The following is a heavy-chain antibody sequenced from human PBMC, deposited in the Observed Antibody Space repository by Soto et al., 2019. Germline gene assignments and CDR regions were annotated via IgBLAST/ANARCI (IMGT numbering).Heavy chain of an antibody. CDR3: ARDPLGDYGDLSAFAI. J-gene: IGHJ3*02. CDR1: GGSISSGGYY. Sequence: QVQLQESGPGLVKPSQTLSLTCTVSGGSISSGGYYWSWIRQHPGKGLEWIGYIYYSGSSYYNPSLKSRVTISVDTSKNQFSLKLSSVTAADTAVYYCARDPLGDYGDLSAFAIWGQGTMVTVSS. V-gene: IGHV4-31*03. CDR2: IYYSGSS. D-gene: IGHD4-17*01.